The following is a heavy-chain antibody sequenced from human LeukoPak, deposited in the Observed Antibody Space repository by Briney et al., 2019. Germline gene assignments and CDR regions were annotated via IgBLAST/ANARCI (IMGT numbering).Heavy chain of an antibody. D-gene: IGHD6-13*01. J-gene: IGHJ6*02. CDR2: IRYDGSNK. CDR3: AKNIEAAAGSYGMDV. CDR1: GFTFSSYG. Sequence: GGSLRLSCAASGFTFSSYGMHWVRQAPGKGLEWVAFIRYDGSNKYYADSVKGRFTISRDNSKNTLYLQMNSLRAEDTAVYYCAKNIEAAAGSYGMDVWGQGTTVTVSS. V-gene: IGHV3-30*02.